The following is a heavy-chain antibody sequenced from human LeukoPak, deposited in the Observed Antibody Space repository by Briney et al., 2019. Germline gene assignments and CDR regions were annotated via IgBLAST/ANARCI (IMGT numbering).Heavy chain of an antibody. CDR3: ARGGGRPDWLQAHWYFDL. CDR1: GGSISSYY. D-gene: IGHD3-9*01. CDR2: ISYSGSI. J-gene: IGHJ2*01. V-gene: IGHV4-59*01. Sequence: SETLSLTCTVSGGSISSYYWSWIRQPPGKGLEWLGYISYSGSINYNPSLKSRVTMSVDTSKNQFSLKLSSVTAADTAVYYCARGGGRPDWLQAHWYFDLWGRGTLVTVSS.